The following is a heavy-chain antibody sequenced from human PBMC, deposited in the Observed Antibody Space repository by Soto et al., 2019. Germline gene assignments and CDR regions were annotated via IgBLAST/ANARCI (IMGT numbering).Heavy chain of an antibody. CDR2: INPNGSDS. CDR3: ARRKTNFGEDSFDI. CDR1: GYTFSSYY. D-gene: IGHD3-16*01. Sequence: ASVKVSCKTSGYTFSSYYIHWVRQAPGQGLEWMAIINPNGSDSSSPQKFQGRITVTSDTSTSTVYMDLSSLRSEDTAVYYCARRKTNFGEDSFDIWGQGTMVTVS. J-gene: IGHJ3*02. V-gene: IGHV1-46*01.